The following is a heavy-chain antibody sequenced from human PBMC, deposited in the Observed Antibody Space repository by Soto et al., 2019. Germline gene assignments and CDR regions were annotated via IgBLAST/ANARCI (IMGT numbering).Heavy chain of an antibody. Sequence: SVKVSCKVSGYTLTELSMHWVRQAPGKGLEWMGGFDPEDGETIYAQKFQGRVTMTEDTSTDTAYMGLSSLRSEDTAVYYCAIIAGYSGYDPPDYWGQGTLVTVSS. CDR3: AIIAGYSGYDPPDY. D-gene: IGHD5-12*01. CDR2: FDPEDGET. V-gene: IGHV1-24*01. J-gene: IGHJ4*02. CDR1: GYTLTELS.